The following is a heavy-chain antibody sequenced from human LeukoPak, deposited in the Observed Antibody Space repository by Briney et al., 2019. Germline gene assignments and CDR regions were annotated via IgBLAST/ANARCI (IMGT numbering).Heavy chain of an antibody. J-gene: IGHJ3*02. D-gene: IGHD6-6*01. Sequence: GGSLRLSCAASGFTFSSYAMSWVRQAPGKGLEWVSAISASGGSTYYADSVKGHFTISRDNSKNTLYLQMNSLRAEDTAVYYCAKYGSSFGQAFDIWGQGTMVTVSS. CDR2: ISASGGST. V-gene: IGHV3-23*01. CDR1: GFTFSSYA. CDR3: AKYGSSFGQAFDI.